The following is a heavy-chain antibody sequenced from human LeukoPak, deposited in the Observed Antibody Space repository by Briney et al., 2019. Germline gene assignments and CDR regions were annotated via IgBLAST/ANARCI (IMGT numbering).Heavy chain of an antibody. D-gene: IGHD1-26*01. V-gene: IGHV1-2*02. Sequence: ASVKVSCKASGYTFTDYYMHWVRQAPGQGLEWMGWINPHSGGTDHAQKFQGRVTMTRDTSISTAYMELSRLRSDDTAAYYCARDMDSGPDFFDYWGLGTLVTASS. J-gene: IGHJ4*02. CDR3: ARDMDSGPDFFDY. CDR1: GYTFTDYY. CDR2: INPHSGGT.